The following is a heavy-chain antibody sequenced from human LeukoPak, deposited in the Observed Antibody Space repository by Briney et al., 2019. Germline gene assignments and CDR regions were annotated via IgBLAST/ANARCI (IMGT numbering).Heavy chain of an antibody. Sequence: GGSLRLSCAASGFTFSSYAMSWVRQAPGKGLEWVSTISGSGGSTYYADSVKGRFTISRDNSKNTLYLLMNSLRAEDTAVYYCAKDLDTAMVHDAFDIWGQGTMVTVSS. CDR3: AKDLDTAMVHDAFDI. J-gene: IGHJ3*02. D-gene: IGHD5-18*01. CDR1: GFTFSSYA. V-gene: IGHV3-23*01. CDR2: ISGSGGST.